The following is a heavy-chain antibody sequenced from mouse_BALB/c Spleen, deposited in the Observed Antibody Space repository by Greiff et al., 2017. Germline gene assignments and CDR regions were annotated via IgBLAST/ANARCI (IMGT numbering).Heavy chain of an antibody. D-gene: IGHD2-1*01. CDR3: TRSIYYGNFPFDY. Sequence: VQLKESGTVLARPGASVKMSCKASGYTFTSYWMHWVNQRPGQGLEWIGAIYTGNSDTSYNQKFKGKATLTAVTSTSTAYMELSSLTNEDSAVYYCTRSIYYGNFPFDYWGQGTTLTVSS. CDR2: IYTGNSDT. J-gene: IGHJ2*01. V-gene: IGHV1-5*01. CDR1: GYTFTSYW.